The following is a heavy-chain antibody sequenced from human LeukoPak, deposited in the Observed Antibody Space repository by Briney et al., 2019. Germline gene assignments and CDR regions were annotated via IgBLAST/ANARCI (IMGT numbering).Heavy chain of an antibody. CDR3: ARDFFASGSDGAFYSGLDV. V-gene: IGHV1-8*01. D-gene: IGHD3-10*01. J-gene: IGHJ6*02. Sequence: ASVKVSCKASGYSFTSYDINWMRQAPGGGLEWMGWMNPISGDTGYAQKFRGRVTMTRDTSISAAYMKLRTLRSDDTAIYYCARDFFASGSDGAFYSGLDVWGQGTTVTVSS. CDR2: MNPISGDT. CDR1: GYSFTSYD.